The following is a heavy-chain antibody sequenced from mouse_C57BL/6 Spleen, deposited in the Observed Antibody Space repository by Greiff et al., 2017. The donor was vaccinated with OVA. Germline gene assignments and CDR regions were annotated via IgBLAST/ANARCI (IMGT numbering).Heavy chain of an antibody. CDR1: GFSLTSYG. Sequence: VKVEESGPGLVAPSQSLSITCTVSGFSLTSYGVHWVRQPPGKGLEWLVVIWSDGSTTYNSALKSRLSISKDNSKSQVFLKMNSLQTDDTAMYYCARHEGDDEGFAYWGQGTLVTVSA. CDR2: IWSDGST. D-gene: IGHD2-12*01. CDR3: ARHEGDDEGFAY. J-gene: IGHJ3*01. V-gene: IGHV2-6-1*01.